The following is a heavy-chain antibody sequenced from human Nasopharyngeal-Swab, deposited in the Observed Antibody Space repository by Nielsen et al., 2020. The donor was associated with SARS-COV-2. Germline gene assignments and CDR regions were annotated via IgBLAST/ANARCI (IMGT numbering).Heavy chain of an antibody. CDR2: INNDGSYR. V-gene: IGHV3-74*01. D-gene: IGHD3-3*01. Sequence: GGSLRLSCAASGFHFRSHWMHWVRQTPGGGLVWVSRINNDGSYRDYADSVKGRITISRDNAKDMIYLQMNSLRDEDTAVYYCISGTKECPGIDYWGQGTLVTVSS. J-gene: IGHJ4*02. CDR1: GFHFRSHW. CDR3: ISGTKECPGIDY.